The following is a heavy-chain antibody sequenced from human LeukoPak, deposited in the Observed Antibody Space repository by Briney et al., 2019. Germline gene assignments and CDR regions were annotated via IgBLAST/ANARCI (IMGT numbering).Heavy chain of an antibody. Sequence: GESLKISCKGSGYSFTTYWIGWVRQMPGKGLEWMGIIYPGDSDTRYSPSFQGQVTISADKSISTAYLQWSSLKASDTAMYYCARRAGAYYYDSSPDRYYFDYWGQGTLVTVSS. D-gene: IGHD3-22*01. J-gene: IGHJ4*02. CDR3: ARRAGAYYYDSSPDRYYFDY. V-gene: IGHV5-51*01. CDR1: GYSFTTYW. CDR2: IYPGDSDT.